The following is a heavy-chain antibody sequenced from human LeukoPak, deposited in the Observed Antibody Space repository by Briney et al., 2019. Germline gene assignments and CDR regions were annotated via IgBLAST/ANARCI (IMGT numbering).Heavy chain of an antibody. Sequence: ASVKVSCKASGYTFTSYDINWVRQATGQGLEWMGWMNPNSGNTGYAQKLQGRVTMTTDTSTSTAYMELRSLRSDDTAVYYCARAKEIQWLVPDYWGQGTLVTVSS. D-gene: IGHD6-19*01. CDR2: MNPNSGNT. CDR1: GYTFTSYD. J-gene: IGHJ4*02. CDR3: ARAKEIQWLVPDY. V-gene: IGHV1-8*01.